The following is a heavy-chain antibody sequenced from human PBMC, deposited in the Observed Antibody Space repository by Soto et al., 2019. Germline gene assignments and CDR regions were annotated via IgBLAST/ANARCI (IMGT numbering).Heavy chain of an antibody. V-gene: IGHV1-69-2*01. Sequence: EVQLVQSGAEVKKPGATVKISCEVSGYTFTDYYMYWVQQAPGKGLEWMGLVDPEDGETIYAEKFQGRVTITAETSTYTGYMELSSLRSEDTAVYYCATASAIAARLCYFELWGRVTLVTVSS. CDR2: VDPEDGET. CDR3: ATASAIAARLCYFEL. J-gene: IGHJ2*01. D-gene: IGHD6-6*01. CDR1: GYTFTDYY.